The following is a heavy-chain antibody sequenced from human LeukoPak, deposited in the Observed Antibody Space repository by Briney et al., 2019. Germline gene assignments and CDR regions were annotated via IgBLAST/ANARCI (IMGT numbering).Heavy chain of an antibody. V-gene: IGHV1-69*04. Sequence: ASVKLSCKASGGTFSSYAISWVRQAPGQGLEWMGRIIPILGIANYAQKFQGRVTITADKSTSTAYMELSSLRSEDTAVYYCARGDYSNYMGYYYYGMDVWGQGTTVTVSS. J-gene: IGHJ6*02. CDR2: IIPILGIA. CDR3: ARGDYSNYMGYYYYGMDV. D-gene: IGHD4-4*01. CDR1: GGTFSSYA.